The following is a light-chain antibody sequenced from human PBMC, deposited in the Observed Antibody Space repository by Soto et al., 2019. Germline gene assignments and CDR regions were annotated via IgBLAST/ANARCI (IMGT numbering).Light chain of an antibody. CDR1: SSNIGSKH. CDR2: ANN. Sequence: QSVLTQPPSASGTPGQRVTISCSGSSSNIGSKHVNWYQQVPGTAPKLLIYANNQRPSGVPDRFSVSKSGTSASLAIGGLQSEDEADYYCAAWDDSLKGWVFGGGTEVTVL. CDR3: AAWDDSLKGWV. V-gene: IGLV1-44*01. J-gene: IGLJ3*02.